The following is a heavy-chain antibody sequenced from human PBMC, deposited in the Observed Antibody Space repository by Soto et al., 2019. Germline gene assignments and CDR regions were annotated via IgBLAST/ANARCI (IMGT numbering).Heavy chain of an antibody. CDR1: GFTFSDYP. CDR3: ADCLVIPPWGKSYHNLACFYHCDY. J-gene: IGHJ4*02. D-gene: IGHD7-27*01. V-gene: IGHV3-23*01. Sequence: PGGSLRLSCAVSGFTFSDYPMSWVRQAPGKGLEWVSTVDGSGDSTYYADSVKGRFTISRDNSKNTLYLQMNSLRAEDTAVYYCADCLVIPPWGKSYHNLACFYHCDYWGLGTLVTVSS. CDR2: VDGSGDST.